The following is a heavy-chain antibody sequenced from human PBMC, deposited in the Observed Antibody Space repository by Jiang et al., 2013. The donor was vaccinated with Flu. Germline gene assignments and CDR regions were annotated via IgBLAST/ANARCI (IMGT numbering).Heavy chain of an antibody. CDR2: IWYDGSNK. CDR1: GFTFSSYG. Sequence: QLLESGGGVVQPGRSLRLSCAASGFTFSSYGMHWVRQAPGKGLEWVAVIWYDGSNKYYADSVKGRFTISRDNSKNTLYLQMNSLRAEDTAVYYCARDRRVVTALDAFDIWGQGTMVTVSS. J-gene: IGHJ3*02. V-gene: IGHV3-33*01. D-gene: IGHD2-21*02. CDR3: ARDRRVVTALDAFDI.